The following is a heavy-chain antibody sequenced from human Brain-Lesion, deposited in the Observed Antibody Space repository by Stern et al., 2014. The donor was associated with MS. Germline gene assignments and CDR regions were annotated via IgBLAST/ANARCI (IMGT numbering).Heavy chain of an antibody. J-gene: IGHJ4*02. CDR1: GGSISSGDNY. CDR2: IHYSGGT. CDR3: ARVPDYGDAFFDY. V-gene: IGHV4-30-4*01. D-gene: IGHD4-17*01. Sequence: VHLVESVPGLVKPSQTLSLTCPVSGGSISSGDNYWSWIRQPPGKGPEWIGYIHYSGGTYFNPSLKSRATISADTSKNQFSLKLNSMTAADTAVYYCARVPDYGDAFFDYWGQGILVTVSS.